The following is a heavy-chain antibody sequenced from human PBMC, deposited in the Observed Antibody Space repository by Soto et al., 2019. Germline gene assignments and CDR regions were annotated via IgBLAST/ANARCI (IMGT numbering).Heavy chain of an antibody. CDR1: GFTFSSYG. J-gene: IGHJ6*02. CDR2: ISYDGSNK. CDR3: AKVQFLEKDRDPAEYYYYGMDV. V-gene: IGHV3-30*18. Sequence: GFLRLSCAASGFTFSSYGMHWVRQAPGKGLEWVAVISYDGSNKYYADSVKGRFTISRDNSKNTLYLQMNSLRAEDTAVYYCAKVQFLEKDRDPAEYYYYGMDVWGQGTTVTVSS. D-gene: IGHD3-3*01.